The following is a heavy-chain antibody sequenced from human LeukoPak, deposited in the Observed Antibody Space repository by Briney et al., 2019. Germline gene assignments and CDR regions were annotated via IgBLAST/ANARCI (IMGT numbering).Heavy chain of an antibody. V-gene: IGHV4-59*01. CDR1: GGSINSYD. CDR2: VSFSGST. Sequence: SETLSLTCAVSGGSINSYDWSWIRPPPGKGLEWVGYVSFSGSTNYNPHLKSRVSISVDTSKKQFSLEPTSATAADTAVYYCARALRVGFSGDSLIGAFDIWGQGTMLTVSS. J-gene: IGHJ3*02. D-gene: IGHD2-21*01. CDR3: ARALRVGFSGDSLIGAFDI.